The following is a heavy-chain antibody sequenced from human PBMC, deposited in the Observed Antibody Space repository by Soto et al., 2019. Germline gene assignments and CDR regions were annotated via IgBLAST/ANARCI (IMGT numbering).Heavy chain of an antibody. CDR3: AKNSPWFNT. Sequence: GGSLRLSCAAYGFPFSSTDMTWVRQAHGKGLDWVSTIDGSGGTTYYADSVKGRFTISRDKSMNTVYLQMNRQRAEDTALYYCAKNSPWFNTWGQGALVTVSS. CDR1: GFPFSSTD. J-gene: IGHJ5*01. V-gene: IGHV3-23*01. CDR2: IDGSGGTT.